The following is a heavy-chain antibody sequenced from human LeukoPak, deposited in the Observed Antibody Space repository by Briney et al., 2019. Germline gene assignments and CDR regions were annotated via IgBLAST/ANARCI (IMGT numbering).Heavy chain of an antibody. J-gene: IGHJ4*02. CDR3: TRDWDLSPKQYKYYFDY. V-gene: IGHV3-73*01. CDR2: IRSKANSYAT. CDR1: GFTFSGSA. D-gene: IGHD1-1*01. Sequence: GGSLRLSCAASGFTFSGSAMHWVRQASGKGLEWVGRIRSKANSYATAYAASVKGRFTISRDDSKNTAYLQMNSLKTEDTAVYYCTRDWDLSPKQYKYYFDYWGQGTLVTVSS.